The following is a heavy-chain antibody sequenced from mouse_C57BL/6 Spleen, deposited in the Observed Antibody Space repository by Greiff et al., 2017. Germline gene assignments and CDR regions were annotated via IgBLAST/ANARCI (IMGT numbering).Heavy chain of an antibody. CDR1: GFTFSSYA. Sequence: EVKVEESGGGLVKPGGSLKLSCAASGFTFSSYAMSWVRQTPEKRLEWVATISDGGSYTYYPDNVKGRFTISRDNAKNNLYLQMSHLKSEDTAMYYCARGETIVTTFAYWGQGTLVTVSA. CDR3: ARGETIVTTFAY. J-gene: IGHJ3*01. V-gene: IGHV5-4*03. D-gene: IGHD2-5*01. CDR2: ISDGGSYT.